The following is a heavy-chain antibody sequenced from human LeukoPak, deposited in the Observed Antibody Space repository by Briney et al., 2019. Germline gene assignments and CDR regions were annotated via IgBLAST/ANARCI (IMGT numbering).Heavy chain of an antibody. CDR3: AKEGVRGYSGFDN. CDR1: GYTFTGYY. CDR2: INPKSGDT. J-gene: IGHJ4*02. Sequence: GASVTVSCEATGYTFTGYYMHWVRQAPGQGLEWMAWINPKSGDTDYAQNFQGRVTMTRYTFINTVYLDLRSLRSDDTAVYFCAKEGVRGYSGFDNWGQGTLVTVSS. D-gene: IGHD5-12*01. V-gene: IGHV1-2*02.